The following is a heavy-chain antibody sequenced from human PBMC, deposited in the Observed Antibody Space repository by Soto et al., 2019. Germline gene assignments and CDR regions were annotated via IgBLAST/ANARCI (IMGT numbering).Heavy chain of an antibody. CDR2: ISSSGSTI. J-gene: IGHJ5*02. V-gene: IGHV3-48*02. CDR1: GVTFSLYR. CDR3: ARELRMVYAIDGES. D-gene: IGHD2-8*01. Sequence: EVQLVESGGGLVQPGGSLRLSCAASGVTFSLYRMNGVRQAPGKGLEWVSSISSSGSTIYYADYVKGRFTISRDNAKNALYLQMNSLRDEDTAVDYGARELRMVYAIDGESWCQGSMVTVSS.